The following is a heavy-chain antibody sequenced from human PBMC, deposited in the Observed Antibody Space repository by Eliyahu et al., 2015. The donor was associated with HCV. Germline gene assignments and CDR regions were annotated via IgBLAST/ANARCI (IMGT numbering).Heavy chain of an antibody. CDR2: ISGSGGST. CDR1: XFTFSSYA. Sequence: EVQLLESGGGLVQPGGSLRLSCXASXFTFSSYAXSWVRQAPGKGLEWVSAISGSGGSTYYADSVKGRFTISRDNSKNTLYLQMNSLRAEDTAVYYCAKDQVAGSSSWFRWNYFDYWGQGTLVTVSS. J-gene: IGHJ4*02. CDR3: AKDQVAGSSSWFRWNYFDY. D-gene: IGHD6-13*01. V-gene: IGHV3-23*01.